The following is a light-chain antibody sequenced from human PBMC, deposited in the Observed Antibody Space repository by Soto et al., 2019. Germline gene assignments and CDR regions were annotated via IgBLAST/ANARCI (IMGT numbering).Light chain of an antibody. CDR2: DAS. J-gene: IGKJ1*01. CDR3: HQYASSPRT. Sequence: EIVLTQSPGTLSLSPGERATLSCRASQSVAKNYLAWYQQEPGQAPRLLIYDASKRATGIPDRFSGSGSGTDFTLTISRLEPEDFAVYSCHQYASSPRTFGQGTKVAIK. CDR1: QSVAKNY. V-gene: IGKV3-20*01.